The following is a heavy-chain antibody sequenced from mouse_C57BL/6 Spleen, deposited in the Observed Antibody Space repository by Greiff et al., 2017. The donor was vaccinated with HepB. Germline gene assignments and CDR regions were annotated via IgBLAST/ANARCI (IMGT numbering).Heavy chain of an antibody. V-gene: IGHV1-67*01. CDR1: GYTFTDYA. CDR2: ISTYYGDA. CDR3: ATPIYYYGSRGYFDV. J-gene: IGHJ1*03. Sequence: QVHVKQSGPELVRPGVSVKISCKGSGYTFTDYAMHWVKQSHAKSLVWIGVISTYYGDASYNQKFKDKATMTVDKSSSTAYMELARLTSEDSAVYYCATPIYYYGSRGYFDVWGTGTTVTVSS. D-gene: IGHD1-1*01.